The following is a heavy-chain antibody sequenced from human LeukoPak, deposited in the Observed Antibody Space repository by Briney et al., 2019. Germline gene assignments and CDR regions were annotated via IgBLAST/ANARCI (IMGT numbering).Heavy chain of an antibody. V-gene: IGHV3-23*01. CDR1: GFTFSSYA. J-gene: IGHJ4*02. D-gene: IGHD4-17*01. Sequence: PGGSLRLSCAASGFTFSSYAMSWVRQAPGKGLEWVSTISANGGYTYYADSVKGRFTISRDNSKDTLYLQMNSLRAEDTAIYYCAKDRLSNGDPAGHWGQGTLVTVSS. CDR3: AKDRLSNGDPAGH. CDR2: ISANGGYT.